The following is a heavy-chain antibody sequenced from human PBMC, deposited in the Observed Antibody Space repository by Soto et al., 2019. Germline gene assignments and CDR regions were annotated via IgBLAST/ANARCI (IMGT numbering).Heavy chain of an antibody. CDR1: GFTFSGFA. CDR2: VDYTGSYT. J-gene: IGHJ4*02. Sequence: EVQLLESGGGLVQPGGSLRLSCAASGFTFSGFAMNWVRQPPGKGLEWVSSVDYTGSYTFSAASVKGLFTISRDNSKNMFYLELNSRRAEDTAVYYCAESSGGFSEFDYWGQGTLVIVSS. V-gene: IGHV3-23*01. D-gene: IGHD5-12*01. CDR3: AESSGGFSEFDY.